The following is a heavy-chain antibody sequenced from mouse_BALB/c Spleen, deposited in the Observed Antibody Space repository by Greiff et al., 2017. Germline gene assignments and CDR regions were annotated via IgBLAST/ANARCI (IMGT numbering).Heavy chain of an antibody. CDR1: GFSLTSYG. Sequence: VQLQQSGPGLVQPSQSLSITCTVSGFSLTSYGVHWVRQSPGQGLEWLGVIWSGGSTDYNAAFISRLSISKDNSKSQVFFKMNSLQANDTAIYYCAAHYDGAWFAYWGQGTLVTVSA. D-gene: IGHD1-2*01. CDR2: IWSGGST. J-gene: IGHJ3*01. V-gene: IGHV2-2*02. CDR3: AAHYDGAWFAY.